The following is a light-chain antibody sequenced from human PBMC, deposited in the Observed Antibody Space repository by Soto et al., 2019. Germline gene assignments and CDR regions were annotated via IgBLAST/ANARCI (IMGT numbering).Light chain of an antibody. Sequence: DIQMTQFPSTLSASVGDRVTITCRASQTTNTWLAWYQQKPGTAPNLLIYDAFSLEGGVPSRFSASGSGTEFTLTISSLQPDDLATYYCQQYISYPYTFGKGNKVEIK. V-gene: IGKV1-5*01. CDR1: QTTNTW. CDR3: QQYISYPYT. CDR2: DAF. J-gene: IGKJ2*01.